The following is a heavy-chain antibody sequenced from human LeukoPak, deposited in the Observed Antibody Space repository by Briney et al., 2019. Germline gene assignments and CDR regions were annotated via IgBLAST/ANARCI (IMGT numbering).Heavy chain of an antibody. CDR2: IKEDGTEK. V-gene: IGHV3-7*01. J-gene: IGHJ4*02. D-gene: IGHD3-22*01. Sequence: GGSLRLSCAVSGFTFSSYWMSWVSQAPGKGLEWVANIKEDGTEKYYQDSVEGRFTISRDNAKNSLYLQMNSLRAEDTAVYYCAREVVLSTSAWFEYWGQGTLVTVSS. CDR3: AREVVLSTSAWFEY. CDR1: GFTFSSYW.